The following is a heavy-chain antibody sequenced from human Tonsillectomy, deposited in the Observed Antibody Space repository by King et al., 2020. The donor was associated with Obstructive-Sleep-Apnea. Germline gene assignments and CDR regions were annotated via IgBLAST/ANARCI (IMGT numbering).Heavy chain of an antibody. CDR2: INHSGST. CDR1: GGSFSGYY. V-gene: IGHV4-34*01. CDR3: ARASMVRGVIITFRSQTRDLSYFDY. D-gene: IGHD3-10*01. J-gene: IGHJ4*02. Sequence: VQLQQWGAGLLKPSETLSLTCAVYGGSFSGYYWSWIRQPPGKGLEWIVEINHSGSTNYNPSLKSRVTISVDTSKNQFSLKLSSVTAADTAVYYCARASMVRGVIITFRSQTRDLSYFDYWGQGTLVTVSS.